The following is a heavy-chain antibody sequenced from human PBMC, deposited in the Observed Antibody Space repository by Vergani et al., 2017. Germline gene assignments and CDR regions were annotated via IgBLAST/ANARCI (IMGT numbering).Heavy chain of an antibody. CDR1: GFTFTSSA. CDR3: GAVALVPACYFDL. Sequence: QMQLVQSGPEVKKPGTSVTVSCKASGFTFTSSAMQWVRQARGQRLEWIGWIVVGSGNTNYAQKLQERVTMTRDMSTSRAYMELSSLRSEDTAVYYCGAVALVPACYFDLWGRGTLVTVSS. V-gene: IGHV1-58*02. J-gene: IGHJ2*01. CDR2: IVVGSGNT.